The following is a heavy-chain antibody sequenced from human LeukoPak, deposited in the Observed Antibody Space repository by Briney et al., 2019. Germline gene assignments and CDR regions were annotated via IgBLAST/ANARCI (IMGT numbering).Heavy chain of an antibody. V-gene: IGHV4-30-2*01. Sequence: PSQTLSLTCTVSGGSISSGGYYWSWIRQPPGKGLEWIGYIYHSGSTYYNPSLKSRVTISVDRSKNQFSLKLSSVTAADTAVYYCARAGSGAGAFDIWGQGTMVTVSS. CDR3: ARAGSGAGAFDI. CDR2: IYHSGST. CDR1: GGSISSGGYY. D-gene: IGHD3-10*01. J-gene: IGHJ3*02.